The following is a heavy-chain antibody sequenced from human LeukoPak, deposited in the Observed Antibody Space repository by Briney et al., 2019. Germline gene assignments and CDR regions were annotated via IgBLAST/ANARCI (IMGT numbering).Heavy chain of an antibody. CDR2: ISTSGST. Sequence: SETLSLTCAVSAASISHYYWSWIRQAPGKGLEWIGYISTSGSTNYNPSLKSRVSISLDTSKNRFSLNLNFVTAADTAVYYCASPHNRYRYTFDYWGQGALVTVSS. CDR1: AASISHYY. V-gene: IGHV4-4*09. D-gene: IGHD3-16*02. J-gene: IGHJ4*02. CDR3: ASPHNRYRYTFDY.